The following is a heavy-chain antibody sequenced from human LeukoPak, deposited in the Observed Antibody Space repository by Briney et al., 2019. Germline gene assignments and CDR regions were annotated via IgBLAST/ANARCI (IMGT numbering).Heavy chain of an antibody. V-gene: IGHV3-23*01. D-gene: IGHD3-10*01. J-gene: IGHJ3*01. CDR1: GFTFSSYT. Sequence: GGSLRLSCAASGFTFSSYTMNWVRQAPGRGLEWVSGISASGGDTKSAVSVKGRFIISRDNSKNTLYLQMNSLGAEDTAVYHCAKERPRPNYYGSGLYYHPDAFDFWGPGTVVTVSS. CDR3: AKERPRPNYYGSGLYYHPDAFDF. CDR2: ISASGGDT.